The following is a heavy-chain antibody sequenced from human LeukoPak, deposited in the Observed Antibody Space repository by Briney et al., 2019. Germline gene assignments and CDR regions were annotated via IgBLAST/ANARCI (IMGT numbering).Heavy chain of an antibody. CDR2: IYYTGST. Sequence: PSQTLSLTCTVSGGSISSSSYYWGWIRQPPGEGLEWIGSIYYTGSTYYNPSLKSRVTISVDTSKNEFSLTLSSVTAADTAVYYCAKDQGLLWFGETVWFDPWGQGTLVTVSS. CDR1: GGSISSSSYY. J-gene: IGHJ5*02. CDR3: AKDQGLLWFGETVWFDP. V-gene: IGHV4-39*07. D-gene: IGHD3-10*01.